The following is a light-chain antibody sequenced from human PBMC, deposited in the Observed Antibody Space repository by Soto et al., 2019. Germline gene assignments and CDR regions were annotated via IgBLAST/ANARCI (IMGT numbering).Light chain of an antibody. CDR3: QHRYNWLIT. V-gene: IGKV3D-20*02. CDR2: DAS. J-gene: IGKJ5*01. CDR1: QSVSSSY. Sequence: EIVLTQAPGTLSLSPGERATLSCRASQSVSSSYLAWYQQKPGQAPRLLIYDASNRATGIPARFSGSGSGTDFTLTTISLEPEDFAVYYCQHRYNWLITFGQGTRLEIK.